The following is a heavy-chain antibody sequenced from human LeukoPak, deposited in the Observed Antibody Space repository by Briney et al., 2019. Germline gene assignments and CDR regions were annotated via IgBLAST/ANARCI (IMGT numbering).Heavy chain of an antibody. V-gene: IGHV5-51*01. J-gene: IGHJ4*02. CDR3: ARSSHYYYGSGPLHAYYFDY. D-gene: IGHD3-10*01. CDR1: GYSFTSYW. Sequence: GESLKISCKGSGYSFTSYWIGWVRQMPGKGLEWMGIIYPGDSDTRNSPSFQGQVTISADKSISTAYLQWSSLKVSDTAMYYCARSSHYYYGSGPLHAYYFDYWGQGTLVTVSS. CDR2: IYPGDSDT.